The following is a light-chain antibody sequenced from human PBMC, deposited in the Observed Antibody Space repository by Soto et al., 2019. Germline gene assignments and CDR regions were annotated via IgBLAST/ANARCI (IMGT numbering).Light chain of an antibody. Sequence: IQLTQSPSSLSASVGDRVTITCRASQGFRDSLAWYQQKPGKAPKLLIYATSTLHGGVPSRFSGSGSGTEFTLTISSLQPEDFATYYCQQLYTYPITFGQGTRLELK. CDR2: ATS. J-gene: IGKJ5*01. CDR3: QQLYTYPIT. V-gene: IGKV1-9*01. CDR1: QGFRDS.